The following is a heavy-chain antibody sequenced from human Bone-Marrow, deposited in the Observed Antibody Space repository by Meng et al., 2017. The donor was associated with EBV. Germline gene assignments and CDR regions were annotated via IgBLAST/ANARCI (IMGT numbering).Heavy chain of an antibody. CDR2: IVPIFGKP. V-gene: IGHV1-69*01. Sequence: QVQLVQSGAEVKKPGSSVKVSCKSSGGNFLSYAINWVRQAPGHGLEWMGGIVPIFGKPTYSQKFQGRVTITADDSTNTAYLELSGLTSEDTALYYCASESGRGFTPDYWGQGTLVTVSS. CDR3: ASESGRGFTPDY. D-gene: IGHD3-10*01. J-gene: IGHJ4*02. CDR1: GGNFLSYA.